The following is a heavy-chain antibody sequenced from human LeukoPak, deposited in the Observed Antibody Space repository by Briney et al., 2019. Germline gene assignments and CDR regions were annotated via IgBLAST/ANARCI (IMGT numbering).Heavy chain of an antibody. CDR2: ISSSSSYI. CDR1: GFTFSSYS. Sequence: GGSLRLSCAASGFTFSSYSMNWVRQAPGKGLEWVSSISSSSSYIYYADSVKGRFTISRDNAKNSLYLQMDSLRAEDTAVYYCARDLGYYCSSTSCHTYDAFDIWGQGTMVTVSS. D-gene: IGHD2-2*02. V-gene: IGHV3-21*01. CDR3: ARDLGYYCSSTSCHTYDAFDI. J-gene: IGHJ3*02.